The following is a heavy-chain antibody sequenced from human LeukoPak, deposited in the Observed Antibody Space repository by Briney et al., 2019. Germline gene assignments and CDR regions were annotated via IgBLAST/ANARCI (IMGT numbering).Heavy chain of an antibody. J-gene: IGHJ4*02. D-gene: IGHD6-13*01. CDR1: GFTFSNYW. V-gene: IGHV3-74*01. CDR2: IKTDGSST. Sequence: GGSLRLSCAASGFTFSNYWMHWVRQVPEKGLMWVSRIKTDGSSTSYADSVKGRFTISRDNAKNTPYLQMNSLRVEDTAVYYCARDFMYSITCAGCWGQGTLVTVSS. CDR3: ARDFMYSITCAGC.